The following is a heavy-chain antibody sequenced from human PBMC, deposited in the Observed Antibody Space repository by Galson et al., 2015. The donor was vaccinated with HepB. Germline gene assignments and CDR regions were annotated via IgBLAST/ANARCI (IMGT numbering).Heavy chain of an antibody. V-gene: IGHV3-7*03. CDR2: IKQDGSEK. J-gene: IGHJ6*02. CDR3: ARESPSPHIVVVPAAKERYYYGMDV. D-gene: IGHD2-2*01. Sequence: SLRLSCAASGFTFSSYWMSWVRQAPGKGLEWVANIKQDGSEKYYVDSVKGRFTISRDNAKNSLYLQMNSLRAEDTAVYYCARESPSPHIVVVPAAKERYYYGMDVWGQGTTVTVSS. CDR1: GFTFSSYW.